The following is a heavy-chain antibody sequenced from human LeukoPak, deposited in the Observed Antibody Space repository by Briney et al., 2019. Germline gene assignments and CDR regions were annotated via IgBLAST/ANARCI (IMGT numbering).Heavy chain of an antibody. J-gene: IGHJ5*02. V-gene: IGHV4-59*01. CDR3: ARLHDFWRCKGWFDL. D-gene: IGHD3-3*01. Sequence: SETLSLTCTVSGGSISSYYWNWIRQPPGKGLEWVGYVYYTGSTSYNPSLKSRVTISLDTSKNHFSLRLSSVTAADTAVYYCARLHDFWRCKGWFDLWGQGTLVTVSS. CDR2: VYYTGST. CDR1: GGSISSYY.